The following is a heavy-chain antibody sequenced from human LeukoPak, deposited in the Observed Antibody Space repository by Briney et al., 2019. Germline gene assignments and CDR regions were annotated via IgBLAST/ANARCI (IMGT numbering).Heavy chain of an antibody. J-gene: IGHJ4*02. D-gene: IGHD1-26*01. Sequence: PSETLSLTCTVSGDSISSYYWSWIRQPPGKGLEWIGYIYYSGSTNYNPSLKSRVTISVDTSKNQFSLKLSSVTAADTAVYYCARDGVGASGLDYWGQGTLVTVSS. V-gene: IGHV4-59*01. CDR3: ARDGVGASGLDY. CDR2: IYYSGST. CDR1: GDSISSYY.